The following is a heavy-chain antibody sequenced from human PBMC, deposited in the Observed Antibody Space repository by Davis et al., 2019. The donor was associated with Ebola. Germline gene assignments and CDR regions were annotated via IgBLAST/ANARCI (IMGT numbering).Heavy chain of an antibody. J-gene: IGHJ4*02. CDR3: ARNAEYGDYPYFFDY. D-gene: IGHD4-17*01. Sequence: KFQGRLTITRDTSASTAYMELRSLRSEDTAVYYCARNAEYGDYPYFFDYWGQGILVTVSS. V-gene: IGHV1-3*01.